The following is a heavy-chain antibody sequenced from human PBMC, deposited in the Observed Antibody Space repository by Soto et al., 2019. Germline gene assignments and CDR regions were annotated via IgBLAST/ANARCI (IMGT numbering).Heavy chain of an antibody. CDR1: GYTFTTYD. V-gene: IGHV1-8*01. Sequence: QVQLVQSGAEVRKSGASVRVSCKASGYTFTTYDINWVRQATGQGLEWMGWVSPNSASTGFAQKFHSRITMTTNTTITTAYMELTSLRPDDSAVYFCARGGYSSSWEFDFWGPGNLVTVS. CDR2: VSPNSAST. J-gene: IGHJ4*02. CDR3: ARGGYSSSWEFDF. D-gene: IGHD6-6*01.